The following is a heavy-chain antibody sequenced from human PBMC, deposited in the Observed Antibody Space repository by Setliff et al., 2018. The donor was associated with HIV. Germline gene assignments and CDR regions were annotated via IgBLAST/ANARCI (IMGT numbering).Heavy chain of an antibody. J-gene: IGHJ4*02. Sequence: PGGSLRLSCSASGFTFSSYSMNWVRQAPGKGLEWVSSMSSRSPYIYYADSVKGRFIISRDNAKNSLFLQMNSLKAEDTAVYYCARAYNVYDYRSDSSGYDYWGQGTLVTVSS. CDR3: ARAYNVYDYRSDSSGYDY. D-gene: IGHD3-22*01. CDR2: MSSRSPYI. CDR1: GFTFSSYS. V-gene: IGHV3-21*04.